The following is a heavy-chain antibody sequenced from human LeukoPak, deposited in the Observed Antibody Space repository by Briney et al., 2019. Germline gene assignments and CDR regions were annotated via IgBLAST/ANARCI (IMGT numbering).Heavy chain of an antibody. Sequence: KASETLSLTCTVSGGSISSSNYYWGWICQPPGKGLEWIGSIYYSGSTYYNPSLKSRVTISVDTSKNQFSLKLSSVTAADTAVYYCARVVAVAGTEVVYFDYWGQGTLVTVSS. CDR3: ARVVAVAGTEVVYFDY. J-gene: IGHJ4*02. D-gene: IGHD6-19*01. CDR2: IYYSGST. CDR1: GGSISSSNYY. V-gene: IGHV4-39*07.